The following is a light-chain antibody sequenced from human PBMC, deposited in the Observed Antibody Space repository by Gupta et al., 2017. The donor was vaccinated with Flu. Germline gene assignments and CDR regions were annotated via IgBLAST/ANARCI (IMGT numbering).Light chain of an antibody. Sequence: SVLTHPPSVSAAPGQKATISCSGSSPNIGNNYISWYQQRPGTAPKLLIYDNKLRPSGIPDRFSGSKSGTSATLAIAGLQTGDEADYYCGTWDASVSAGVFGGGTKVTVL. CDR2: DNK. CDR3: GTWDASVSAGV. CDR1: SPNIGNNY. V-gene: IGLV1-51*01. J-gene: IGLJ3*02.